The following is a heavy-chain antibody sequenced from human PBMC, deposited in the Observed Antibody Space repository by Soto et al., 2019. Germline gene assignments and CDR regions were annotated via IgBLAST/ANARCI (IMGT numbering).Heavy chain of an antibody. V-gene: IGHV1-69*13. D-gene: IGHD2-15*01. CDR1: GGTFSSYA. CDR2: IIPIFGTA. Sequence: ASVKVSCKASGGTFSSYAISWVRQAPGQGLEWMGGIIPIFGTANYAQKFQGRVTITAYESTSTAYMELSSLRSEDTAVYYCARDRALVVVAATVGRQYYSSSYGMDVWGQGTTVTVSS. J-gene: IGHJ6*02. CDR3: ARDRALVVVAATVGRQYYSSSYGMDV.